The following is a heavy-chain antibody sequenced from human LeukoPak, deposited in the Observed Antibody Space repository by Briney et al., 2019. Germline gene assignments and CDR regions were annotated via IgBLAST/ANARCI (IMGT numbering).Heavy chain of an antibody. J-gene: IGHJ4*02. D-gene: IGHD3-22*01. CDR1: GGSFSGYY. CDR2: INHSGST. CDR3: ARPGDTSGYFYYLDY. Sequence: SETLSLTCAVYGGSFSGYYWSWIRQPPGKGLEWIGEINHSGSTSYNASLKSRVTISVDTSKAQFSLKLSSVTAADSGVYYCARPGDTSGYFYYLDYWGQGILVTVSS. V-gene: IGHV4-34*01.